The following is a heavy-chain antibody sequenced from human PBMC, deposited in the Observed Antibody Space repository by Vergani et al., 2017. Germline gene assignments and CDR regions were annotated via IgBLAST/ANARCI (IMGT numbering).Heavy chain of an antibody. CDR2: IYTSGST. V-gene: IGHV4-61*02. CDR1: GGSISSGSYY. CDR3: ARELGYYYDSSGYSDY. Sequence: QVQLQESGPGLVKPSQTLSLTCTVSGGSISSGSYYWSWIRQPAGKGLEWIGRIYTSGSTNYNPSLKSRVTISVDTSKNQFSLKLSSVTAADTAVYYCARELGYYYDSSGYSDYWGQGTLVTVSS. J-gene: IGHJ4*02. D-gene: IGHD3-22*01.